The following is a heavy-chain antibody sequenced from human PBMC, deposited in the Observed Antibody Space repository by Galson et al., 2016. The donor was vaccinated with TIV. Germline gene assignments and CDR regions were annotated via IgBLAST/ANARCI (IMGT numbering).Heavy chain of an antibody. CDR1: GFTFSTNS. J-gene: IGHJ6*02. CDR3: AKGPGSYPYHYYGVDV. V-gene: IGHV3-23*01. D-gene: IGHD3-16*02. Sequence: SLRLSCAASGFTFSTNSMSWVRQAPGKGLEWVSAISGSGGSTYYADSVKGRFTISRDNSKNTLYLQMNSLRAEDTAVYYCAKGPGSYPYHYYGVDVWGQGT. CDR2: ISGSGGST.